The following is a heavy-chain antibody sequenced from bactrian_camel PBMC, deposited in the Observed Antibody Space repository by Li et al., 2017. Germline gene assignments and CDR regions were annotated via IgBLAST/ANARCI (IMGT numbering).Heavy chain of an antibody. V-gene: IGHV3S31*01. J-gene: IGHJ7*01. Sequence: VQLVESGGALVQPGGSLRLSCAASGFNFSTYAMNWVREAPGKGLEWVSGINRDGSKTYYAGSVMGRFTISRDNTKNTLYLQLNSLKTEDTAMYYCVKGLGVHGWMDSWGKGTQVTVS. D-gene: IGHD5*01. CDR1: GFNFSTYA. CDR2: INRDGSKT.